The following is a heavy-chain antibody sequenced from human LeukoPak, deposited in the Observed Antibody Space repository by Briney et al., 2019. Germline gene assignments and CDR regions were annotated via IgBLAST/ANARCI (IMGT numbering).Heavy chain of an antibody. V-gene: IGHV4-39*01. CDR3: ARQAIASSGWYGEGDYYYYYMDV. Sequence: SETLSLTWTVSGGSISSSSYYWGWIRQPPGKGLEWIGSIYYSGSTYYNPSLKSRVTISVDTSKNQFSLKLSSVTAADTAVYYCARQAIASSGWYGEGDYYYYYMDVWGKGTTVTVSS. J-gene: IGHJ6*03. D-gene: IGHD6-19*01. CDR2: IYYSGST. CDR1: GGSISSSSYY.